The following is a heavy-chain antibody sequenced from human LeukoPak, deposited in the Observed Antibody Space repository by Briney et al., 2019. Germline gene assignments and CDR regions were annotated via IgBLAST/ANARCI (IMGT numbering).Heavy chain of an antibody. CDR3: AREEAYGSGSYFGY. CDR2: INPNSGGT. D-gene: IGHD3-10*01. CDR1: GYTFTGYY. J-gene: IGHJ4*02. V-gene: IGHV1-2*02. Sequence: ASVKVSCKASGYTFTGYYMHGVRQAPGQGLEWMGWINPNSGGTNYAQKFQGRVTMTRDTSISTAYMELSRLRSDDTAVYYCAREEAYGSGSYFGYWGQGTLVTVSS.